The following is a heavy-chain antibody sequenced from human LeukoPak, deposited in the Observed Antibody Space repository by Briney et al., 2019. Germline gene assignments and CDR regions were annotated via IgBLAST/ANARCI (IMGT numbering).Heavy chain of an antibody. D-gene: IGHD5-12*01. Sequence: GGSLRLSCAASGFTFSNYWMTWVRQAPGKGLEWVANIRQDGRDMYYVDSVKGRFTISRDNAKNSLYLQMNSLRAEDTAVYYCAKDTVKVTTIRRVPHYMDVWGKGTTVTISS. CDR3: AKDTVKVTTIRRVPHYMDV. CDR1: GFTFSNYW. V-gene: IGHV3-7*01. CDR2: IRQDGRDM. J-gene: IGHJ6*03.